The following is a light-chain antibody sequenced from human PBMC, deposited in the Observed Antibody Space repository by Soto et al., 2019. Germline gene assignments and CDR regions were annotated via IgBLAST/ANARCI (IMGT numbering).Light chain of an antibody. V-gene: IGLV1-40*01. CDR1: SSNIGAHYD. CDR3: QSYDNSLSVYV. Sequence: QPVLTQPPSVSGAPGQRVTLSCTGSSSNIGAHYDVHWYQQLPGTAPKLLTYGNSNRPSGVPDRFSGSKSGTSASLAITGLQAEDEADYYCQSYDNSLSVYVFGTGTQLTVL. CDR2: GNS. J-gene: IGLJ1*01.